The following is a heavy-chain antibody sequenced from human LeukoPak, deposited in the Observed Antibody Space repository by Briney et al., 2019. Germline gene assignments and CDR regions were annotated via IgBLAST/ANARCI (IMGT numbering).Heavy chain of an antibody. J-gene: IGHJ4*02. V-gene: IGHV3-23*01. CDR2: ISSGGGVT. D-gene: IGHD5-24*01. Sequence: SGGSLRLSCAASGFTFSTYAMSWVRQAPGKGLEWVSVISSGGGVTHYADSVEGRFTISRDNSKNTLFLQVNSLRAEDTAVYYCAKVRSMAANPSYLDSWGQGTLVTVSS. CDR1: GFTFSTYA. CDR3: AKVRSMAANPSYLDS.